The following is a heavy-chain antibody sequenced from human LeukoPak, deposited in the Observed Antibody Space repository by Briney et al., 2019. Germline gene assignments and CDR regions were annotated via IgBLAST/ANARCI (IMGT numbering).Heavy chain of an antibody. V-gene: IGHV4-4*07. CDR1: GGSISSYY. Sequence: TSSETLSLTCTVSGGSISSYYWSWIRKPAGKGLKWIGRIYTSGSTNYNPSLKSRVTMSVDTSKNQFSLKLSSVTAADTAVYYCARDSGITMVRGRGAFDIWGQGTMVTVSS. CDR2: IYTSGST. J-gene: IGHJ3*02. CDR3: ARDSGITMVRGRGAFDI. D-gene: IGHD3-10*01.